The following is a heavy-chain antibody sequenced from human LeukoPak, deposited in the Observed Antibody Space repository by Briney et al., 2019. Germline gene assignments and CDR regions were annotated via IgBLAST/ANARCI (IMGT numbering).Heavy chain of an antibody. V-gene: IGHV1-18*01. Sequence: ASVKVSCKASGYTFTSYGISWVRQAPGQGLEWMGWISGYNGNTNYVQKLQGRVTMTTDTSTSTAYMELKSLRSDDTAVYYCARADIRAIASSGWYGFDYWGQGTLVTVSS. CDR2: ISGYNGNT. J-gene: IGHJ4*02. CDR1: GYTFTSYG. D-gene: IGHD6-19*01. CDR3: ARADIRAIASSGWYGFDY.